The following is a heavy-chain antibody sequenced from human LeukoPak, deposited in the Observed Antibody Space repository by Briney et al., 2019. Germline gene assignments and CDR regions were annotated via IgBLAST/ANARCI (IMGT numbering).Heavy chain of an antibody. D-gene: IGHD4-17*01. V-gene: IGHV1-69*04. CDR2: IIPILGIA. CDR1: GGTFSSYA. CDR3: ARGPHYGINGMDV. J-gene: IGHJ6*02. Sequence: ASVKVSCKASGGTFSSYAISWVRQAPGQGLEWMGRIIPILGIANYAQKFQGRVTITADKSTSTAYMELSSLRSEDTAVYYCARGPHYGINGMDVWGQGTTVTVSS.